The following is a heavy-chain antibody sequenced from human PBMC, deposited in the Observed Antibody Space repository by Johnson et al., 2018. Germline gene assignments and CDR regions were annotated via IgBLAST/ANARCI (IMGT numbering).Heavy chain of an antibody. Sequence: QVQLQESGPGLVKPSENLSLTCTVSGDSIGNHYWNWIRQTTGKGLEWIGHIYSAGTTNYNPSLKRRVTIPMDTFKNHLFLGLMSGGAADTAVYYCARDVCGADCFLPYHMDVWGQGTTVTVSS. CDR2: IYSAGTT. CDR1: GDSIGNHY. J-gene: IGHJ6*03. CDR3: ARDVCGADCFLPYHMDV. V-gene: IGHV4-59*11. D-gene: IGHD2-21*02.